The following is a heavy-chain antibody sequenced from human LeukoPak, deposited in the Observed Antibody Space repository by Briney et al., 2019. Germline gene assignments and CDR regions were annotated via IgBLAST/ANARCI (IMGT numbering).Heavy chain of an antibody. V-gene: IGHV4-31*03. CDR1: GGSISSGGYY. CDR2: IYNSGST. Sequence: SETLSLTCTVSGGSISSGGYYWSWIRQHPGKGLEWIGYIYNSGSTYYNPSLKSRVTISVDTSKNQFSLKLSSVTAADTAVYYCARAIRDGYNYGFDYWGQGTLVTVSS. CDR3: ARAIRDGYNYGFDY. D-gene: IGHD5-24*01. J-gene: IGHJ4*02.